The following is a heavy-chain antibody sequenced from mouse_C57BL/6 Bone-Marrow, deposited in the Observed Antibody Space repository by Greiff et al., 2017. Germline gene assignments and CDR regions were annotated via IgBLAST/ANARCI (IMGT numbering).Heavy chain of an antibody. D-gene: IGHD2-3*01. CDR1: GYTFTSYW. CDR2: IDPSDSYT. J-gene: IGHJ4*01. Sequence: QVQLQQPGAELVRPGTSVKLSCKASGYTFTSYWMHWVKQRPGQGLEWIGVIDPSDSYTNYNQKFKGKATLTVDTSSSTAYMQLSSLTSEDSAVYYCARWLLRYYAMDYWGQGTSVTVCS. V-gene: IGHV1-59*01. CDR3: ARWLLRYYAMDY.